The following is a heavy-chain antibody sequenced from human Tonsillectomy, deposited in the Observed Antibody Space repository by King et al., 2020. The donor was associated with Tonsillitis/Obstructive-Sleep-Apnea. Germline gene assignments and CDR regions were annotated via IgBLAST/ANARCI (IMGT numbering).Heavy chain of an antibody. CDR1: GGSISIYY. J-gene: IGHJ6*03. CDR2: SFYSGST. CDR3: ARDHCSSTSCYGNYYYMDV. D-gene: IGHD2-2*01. V-gene: IGHV4-59*01. Sequence: VQLQESGPGLVKPSETLSLTCTVSGGSISIYYWSWIRQPPGKGLEWIGDSFYSGSTNYNPSLKSRVTISVDTSKNQFSLKLSSVTAADTAVYYCARDHCSSTSCYGNYYYMDVWGKGTTVTVSS.